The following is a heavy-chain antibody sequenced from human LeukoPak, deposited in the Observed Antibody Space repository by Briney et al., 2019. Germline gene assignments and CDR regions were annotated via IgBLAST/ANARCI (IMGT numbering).Heavy chain of an antibody. Sequence: PSETLSLTCTVSGGSISSSSYYWGSIRQPPGKGLEWIGSIYHSGSTYYNPSLKSRVTISVDTSKNQFSLKLSSVTAADTAVYYCARLGDYDYVWGSYRYTFDYWGQGTLVTVSS. CDR2: IYHSGST. V-gene: IGHV4-39*01. D-gene: IGHD3-16*02. J-gene: IGHJ4*02. CDR1: GGSISSSSYY. CDR3: ARLGDYDYVWGSYRYTFDY.